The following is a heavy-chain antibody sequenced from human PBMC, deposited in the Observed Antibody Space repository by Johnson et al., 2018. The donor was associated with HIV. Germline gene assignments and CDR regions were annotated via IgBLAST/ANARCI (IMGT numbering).Heavy chain of an antibody. Sequence: QVQLVESGGGVVQPGGSLILSCPASGFTFSSYGMNWVRQAPGKGLEWVAFIRYDGSNKYYADSVKGRFTISRDNSKNTLYLQMNSLRAEDTAVYYCASKTPVVEDAFDIWGQGTMVTVSS. CDR3: ASKTPVVEDAFDI. D-gene: IGHD2-2*01. CDR1: GFTFSSYG. J-gene: IGHJ3*02. V-gene: IGHV3-30*02. CDR2: IRYDGSNK.